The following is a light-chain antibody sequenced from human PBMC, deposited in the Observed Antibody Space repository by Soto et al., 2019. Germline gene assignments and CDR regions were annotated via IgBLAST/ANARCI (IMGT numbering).Light chain of an antibody. CDR2: EVT. J-gene: IGLJ1*01. CDR1: SSDVGGYHY. V-gene: IGLV2-14*01. CDR3: SSYTTSATYV. Sequence: QSALTQPASVSGSPGQSITISCTGTSSDVGGYHYVSWYQHHPGEAPKLMIFEVTKRPSGVSNRFSGSKSGNTASLTISGLQAEDEADYFCSSYTTSATYVFGSGTKLTVL.